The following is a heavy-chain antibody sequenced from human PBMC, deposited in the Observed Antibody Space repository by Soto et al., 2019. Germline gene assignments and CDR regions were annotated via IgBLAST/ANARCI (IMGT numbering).Heavy chain of an antibody. CDR2: ISYDGSNK. CDR1: GFTFSSYG. D-gene: IGHD3-22*01. CDR3: EKDASGCYNFDY. V-gene: IGHV3-30*18. Sequence: PGGSLRLSCAASGFTFSSYGMHWVRQAPGKGLEWVAVISYDGSNKYYADSVKGRFTISRDNSKNTLYLQMNSLRAEDTAVYYCEKDASGCYNFDYWGQGTLVTVSS. J-gene: IGHJ4*02.